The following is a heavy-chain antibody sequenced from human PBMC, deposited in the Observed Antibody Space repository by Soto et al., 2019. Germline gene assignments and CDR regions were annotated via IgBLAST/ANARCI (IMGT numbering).Heavy chain of an antibody. J-gene: IGHJ4*02. Sequence: GGSLRLSCAASGFTFSSYAMSWVRQAPGRGLEWVSSISGNAAGTYYADSVKGRFTISRDNSKNTLYLQMNSLRSEDTAVYYCAREVEYTSAFGISSSFDYWGQGTLVTVSS. CDR3: AREVEYTSAFGISSSFDY. D-gene: IGHD6-19*01. CDR2: ISGNAAGT. CDR1: GFTFSSYA. V-gene: IGHV3-23*01.